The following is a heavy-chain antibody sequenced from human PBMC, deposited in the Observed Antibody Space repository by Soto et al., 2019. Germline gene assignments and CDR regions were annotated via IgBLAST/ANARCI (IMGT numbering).Heavy chain of an antibody. J-gene: IGHJ6*02. CDR1: GGSISSSNW. CDR3: ARLGPITIFGVVKEYYYYGMDV. CDR2: IYHSGST. Sequence: SETLSLTCAVSGGSISSSNWWSWVRQPPGKGLEWIGEIYHSGSTNYNPSLKSRVTISVDKSKNQFSLKLSSVTAADTAVYYCARLGPITIFGVVKEYYYYGMDVWGQGTTVT. V-gene: IGHV4-4*02. D-gene: IGHD3-3*01.